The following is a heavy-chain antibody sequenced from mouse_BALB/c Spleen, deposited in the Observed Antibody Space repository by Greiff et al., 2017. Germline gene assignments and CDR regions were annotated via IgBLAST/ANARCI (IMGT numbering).Heavy chain of an antibody. CDR2: ISDGGSYT. CDR3: ARKGIWDYYAMDY. V-gene: IGHV5-4*02. J-gene: IGHJ4*01. Sequence: EVKLVESGGGLVKPGGSLKLSCAASGFTFSDYYMYWVRQTPEKRLEWVATISDGGSYTYYPDSVKGRFTISRDNAKNNLYLQMSSLKSEDTAMYYCARKGIWDYYAMDYWGQGTSVTVSS. D-gene: IGHD1-1*02. CDR1: GFTFSDYY.